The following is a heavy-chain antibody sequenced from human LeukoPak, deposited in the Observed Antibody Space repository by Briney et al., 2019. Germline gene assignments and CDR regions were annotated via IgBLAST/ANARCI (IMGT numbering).Heavy chain of an antibody. CDR1: GYNFTTYW. CDR3: ARRSSSWYGGGAFDI. CDR2: IYPGDSDT. Sequence: GESLKISCKGSGYNFTTYWIAWVRQTPDKGLEWMGIIYPGDSDTRYSPSFQGQVTISADKSISTAYLQWSSLKASDTAMYYCARRSSSWYGGGAFDIWGQGTMVTVSS. J-gene: IGHJ3*02. D-gene: IGHD6-13*01. V-gene: IGHV5-51*01.